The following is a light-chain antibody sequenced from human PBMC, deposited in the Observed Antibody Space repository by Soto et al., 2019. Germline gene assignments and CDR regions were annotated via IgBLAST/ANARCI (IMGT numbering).Light chain of an antibody. CDR1: QTISSW. CDR2: KAS. CDR3: KHYNSYSDS. J-gene: IGKJ1*01. Sequence: DIQMTQSPSTLSGSVGDRVTITCRASQTISSWLAWYQQKPGKAPKLLIYKASTLKSGVPSRLSGSGSGTEFTLTIISLQADGFATDYSKHYNSYSDSFGQGTKVEVE. V-gene: IGKV1-5*03.